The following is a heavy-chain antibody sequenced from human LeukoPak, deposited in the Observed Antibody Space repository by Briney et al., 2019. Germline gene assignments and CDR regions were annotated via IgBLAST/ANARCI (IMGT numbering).Heavy chain of an antibody. V-gene: IGHV1-18*01. J-gene: IGHJ4*02. D-gene: IGHD6-13*01. Sequence: ASVKVSCEASGYTFTSYGISRVRQAPGQGLEWMGWISAYNGNTNYAQKLQGRVTMTTDTSTSTAYMELRSLRSDDTAVYYCARVSSSSWYGTVDYWGQGTLVTVSS. CDR2: ISAYNGNT. CDR1: GYTFTSYG. CDR3: ARVSSSSWYGTVDY.